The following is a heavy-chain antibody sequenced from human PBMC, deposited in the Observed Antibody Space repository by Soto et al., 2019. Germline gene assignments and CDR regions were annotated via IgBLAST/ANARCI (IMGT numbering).Heavy chain of an antibody. CDR3: ARVKASGVNFDY. CDR1: GGSISSSNW. V-gene: IGHV4-4*02. J-gene: IGHJ4*02. CDR2: IYHSGST. D-gene: IGHD3-10*01. Sequence: SETLSLTCTVSGGSISSSNWWSWVRQPPGKGLEWIGEIYHSGSTNYNPSLKSRVTISVDKSKNQFSLKLSSVTAADTAVYYCARVKASGVNFDYWGQGTLVTVSS.